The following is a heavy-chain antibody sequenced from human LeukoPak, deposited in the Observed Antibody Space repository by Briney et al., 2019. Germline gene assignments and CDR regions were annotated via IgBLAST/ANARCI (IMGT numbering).Heavy chain of an antibody. J-gene: IGHJ3*02. CDR2: ISSSSSYI. Sequence: GGSLRLSCAASGFTFSSYSMNWVRQAPGKGLEWVSSISSSSSYIYYADSVKGRFTISRDNAKNSLYLQMNSLRAEDTAVYYCARYYYDSSGYFARAFDIWGQGTMVTVSS. CDR3: ARYYYDSSGYFARAFDI. V-gene: IGHV3-21*01. D-gene: IGHD3-22*01. CDR1: GFTFSSYS.